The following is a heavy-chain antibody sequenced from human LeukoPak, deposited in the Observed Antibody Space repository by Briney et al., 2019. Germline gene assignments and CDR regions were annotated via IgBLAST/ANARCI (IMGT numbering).Heavy chain of an antibody. J-gene: IGHJ3*02. CDR1: GYTFTGYY. D-gene: IGHD3-9*01. CDR2: INPNSGGT. CDR3: ARDQAMRRYFDWLFPDAFDI. Sequence: ASVKVSCKASGYTFTGYYIHWVRQAPGQGLEWMGWINPNSGGTKYAQKFQGRVTMTRDTSISTAYVELNSLTSDDTAVYYCARDQAMRRYFDWLFPDAFDIWGQGTMVTVSS. V-gene: IGHV1-2*02.